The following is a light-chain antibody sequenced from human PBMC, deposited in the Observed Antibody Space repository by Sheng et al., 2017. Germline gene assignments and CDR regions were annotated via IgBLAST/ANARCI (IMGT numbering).Light chain of an antibody. CDR2: AAS. J-gene: IGKJ2*01. CDR3: QQYYTYSFT. CDR1: QGISSW. Sequence: DIQMTQSPSSVSASVGDRVTITCRASQGISSWLAWYQQKPGKAPKLLIYAASTLQSGVPSRFSGSGSGTDFTLTISCLQSEDFATYYCQQYYTYSFTFGQGTKLEIK. V-gene: IGKV1-12*01.